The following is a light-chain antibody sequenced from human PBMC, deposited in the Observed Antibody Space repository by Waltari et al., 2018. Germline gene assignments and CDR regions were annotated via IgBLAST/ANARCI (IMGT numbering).Light chain of an antibody. Sequence: HSALTHPASVSGSPGHPITISCTGTSSDVGGYNYVPWYQQHPGKAPKPMIYDVSNRPSGVSNRFSGSKSGNTASLTISGLQAEDEADYYCSSYTSSSTLVVFGGGTKLTVL. V-gene: IGLV2-14*03. CDR1: SSDVGGYNY. J-gene: IGLJ2*01. CDR2: DVS. CDR3: SSYTSSSTLVV.